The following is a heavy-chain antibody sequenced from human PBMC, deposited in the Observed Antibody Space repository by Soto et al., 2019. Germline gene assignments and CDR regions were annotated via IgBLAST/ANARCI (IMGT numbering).Heavy chain of an antibody. CDR1: DDSFTDYF. CDR2: INDIGRT. D-gene: IGHD6-25*01. Sequence: SETLSLTCVVYDDSFTDYFWTWIRLSPGKRLEWIGEINDIGRTNYNPSLKSRVSISVDTSKNQVSLKLNSVTAADTAVYYCARHDSIAALDPWGQGTLVTVSS. J-gene: IGHJ5*02. V-gene: IGHV4-34*01. CDR3: ARHDSIAALDP.